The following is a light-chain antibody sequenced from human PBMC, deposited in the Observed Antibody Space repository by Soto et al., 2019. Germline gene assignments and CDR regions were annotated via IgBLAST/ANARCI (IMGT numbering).Light chain of an antibody. CDR1: QGVSSY. Sequence: EIRLTQSPATLSLSLGERATLSCRASQGVSSYLAWYQQKPGQAPRLLIYDASNRATGIPARFSGSGSGTDVTLTISSLEPEDFAVYYCQQCCNWPLTFGGGTKVEIK. V-gene: IGKV3-11*01. CDR2: DAS. J-gene: IGKJ4*01. CDR3: QQCCNWPLT.